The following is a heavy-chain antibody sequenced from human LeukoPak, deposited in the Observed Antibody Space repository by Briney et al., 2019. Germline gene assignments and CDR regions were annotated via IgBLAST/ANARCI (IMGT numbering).Heavy chain of an antibody. J-gene: IGHJ4*02. CDR1: GFTVSSNY. V-gene: IGHV3-53*01. D-gene: IGHD4-23*01. CDR2: IYSGGST. Sequence: GGSLRLSCAASGFTVSSNYMSWVRQAPGKGLEWVSVIYSGGSTYYADSVKGRFTISRDNSKNTLYLQMNSLRAEDTAVYYCAKGVHTTVITLFDYWGQGTLVTVSS. CDR3: AKGVHTTVITLFDY.